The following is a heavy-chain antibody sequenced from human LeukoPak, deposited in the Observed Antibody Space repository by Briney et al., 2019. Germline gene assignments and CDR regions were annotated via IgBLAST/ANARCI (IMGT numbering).Heavy chain of an antibody. CDR1: GYTFTGYY. V-gene: IGHV1-2*02. Sequence: ASVKVSCKASGYTFTGYYMHWVRQAPGQGLEWMGWINPNSGGTNYAQKFQGRVTMTRDTFISTAYMELSRLRSDDTAVYYCARARYDFWSGYYLDYWGQGTLVTVSS. CDR3: ARARYDFWSGYYLDY. J-gene: IGHJ4*02. CDR2: INPNSGGT. D-gene: IGHD3-3*01.